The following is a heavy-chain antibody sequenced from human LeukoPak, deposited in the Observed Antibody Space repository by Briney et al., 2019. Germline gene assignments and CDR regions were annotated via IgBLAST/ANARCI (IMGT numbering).Heavy chain of an antibody. D-gene: IGHD6-13*01. V-gene: IGHV4-34*01. CDR3: VRGSGGQQRLDY. CDR1: GGSFSGYY. Sequence: SETLSLTCAVYGGSFSGYYWSWIRQPPGKGLEWIGEINHSGSTNYNPSLKSRVTISVDTSKNQFSLKLSYVTAADTAVYFCVRGSGGQQRLDYWGQGTLVTVSS. CDR2: INHSGST. J-gene: IGHJ4*02.